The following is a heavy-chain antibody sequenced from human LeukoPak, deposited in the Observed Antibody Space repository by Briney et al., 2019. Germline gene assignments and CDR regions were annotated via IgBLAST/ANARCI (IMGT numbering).Heavy chain of an antibody. V-gene: IGHV1-8*01. J-gene: IGHJ6*03. CDR1: GYTLTSYD. CDR2: MNPNSGNT. CDR3: ARTPEYDFWSGYGTPGDYYYYMDV. Sequence: GASVKVSCKASGYTLTSYDINWVRQATGQGLEWMGWMNPNSGNTGYAQKFQGRVTMTRNTSISTAYMELSSLRSEDTAVYYCARTPEYDFWSGYGTPGDYYYYMDVWGKGTTVTVSS. D-gene: IGHD3-3*01.